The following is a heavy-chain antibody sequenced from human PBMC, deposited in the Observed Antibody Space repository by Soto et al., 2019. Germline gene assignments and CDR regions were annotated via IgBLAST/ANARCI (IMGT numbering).Heavy chain of an antibody. Sequence: PSVKVSCKASGGTFSSYAISWVRQAPGQGLEWMGGIIPIFGTANYAQKFQGRVTITADESTSTAYMELSSLRSEDTAVYYCAREQGTSDFWSGYRAPYYYYGMDVWGQGTTVTVSS. J-gene: IGHJ6*02. CDR2: IIPIFGTA. CDR1: GGTFSSYA. V-gene: IGHV1-69*13. D-gene: IGHD3-3*01. CDR3: AREQGTSDFWSGYRAPYYYYGMDV.